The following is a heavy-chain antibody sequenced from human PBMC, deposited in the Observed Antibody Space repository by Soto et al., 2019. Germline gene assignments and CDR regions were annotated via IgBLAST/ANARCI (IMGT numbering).Heavy chain of an antibody. Sequence: EVQLLESGGGLVQPGGSLRLSCAASGFTFSSYAMSWVRQAPGKGLEWVSAISGSGGSTYYADSVKGRFTISRDNSKNTLYLQMNSLRPEDTAVYYCAKSSRGFIGNKYYFDYWGQGTLVTVSS. J-gene: IGHJ4*02. D-gene: IGHD2-15*01. CDR2: ISGSGGST. CDR3: AKSSRGFIGNKYYFDY. CDR1: GFTFSSYA. V-gene: IGHV3-23*01.